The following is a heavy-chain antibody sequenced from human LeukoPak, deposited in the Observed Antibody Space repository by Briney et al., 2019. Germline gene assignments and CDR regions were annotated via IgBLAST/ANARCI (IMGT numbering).Heavy chain of an antibody. J-gene: IGHJ5*02. V-gene: IGHV4-38-2*02. CDR3: ARDHTVTTWNNWFDP. Sequence: SETLSLTCTVSGYSISSGYYWGWIRLPPGKGLEWTGNIFHSGSTYYNPSLKSRVTISVDTSKNQFSLKLSSVTAADTAVYYCARDHTVTTWNNWFDPWGQGTLVTVSS. CDR1: GYSISSGYY. D-gene: IGHD4-11*01. CDR2: IFHSGST.